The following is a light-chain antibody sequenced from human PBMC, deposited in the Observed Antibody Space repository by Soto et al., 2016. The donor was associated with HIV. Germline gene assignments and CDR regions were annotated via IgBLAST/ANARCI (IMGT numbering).Light chain of an antibody. V-gene: IGKV1-6*01. CDR3: LQDYNYPYT. CDR2: AAS. J-gene: IGKJ2*01. Sequence: IQMTQSPSSLSAYIGDRVTITCRASQMINSYLNWYQQKPGKAPKLLIYAASSLGSGVPLRFSGSGSGTDFTLTISSLQPEDSASYFCLQDYNYPYTFGQGTKLEIK. CDR1: QMINSY.